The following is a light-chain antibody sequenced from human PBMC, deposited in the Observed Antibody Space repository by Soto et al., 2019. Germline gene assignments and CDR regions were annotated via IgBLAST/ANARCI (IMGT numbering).Light chain of an antibody. CDR2: AAS. CDR3: QRYNSNPWA. V-gene: IGKV1-5*01. Sequence: DIQMTQSPSTLSASVGDRVTITCRASQSVNGWLAWYQQKPGKAPKLLIYAASNLESGVPSRFSGSGSGTEFTLTISSLQPDDSATYYCQRYNSNPWAFGQGTKVDIK. J-gene: IGKJ1*01. CDR1: QSVNGW.